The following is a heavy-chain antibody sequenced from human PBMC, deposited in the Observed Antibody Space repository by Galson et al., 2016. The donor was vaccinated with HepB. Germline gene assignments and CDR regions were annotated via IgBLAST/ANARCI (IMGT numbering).Heavy chain of an antibody. D-gene: IGHD6-19*01. V-gene: IGHV3-21*01. CDR2: ISGSSDSI. J-gene: IGHJ6*02. CDR3: ARDREGWSVFLRRQRYVSRGMDV. Sequence: SLRLSCAASGFTFRDFNMNWVRQAPGKGLEWVSSISGSSDSINYSDSVRGRFTISRDNAKNSLSLQMNFLRADDTALYYCARDREGWSVFLRRQRYVSRGMDVWGQGTAVSVSS. CDR1: GFTFRDFN.